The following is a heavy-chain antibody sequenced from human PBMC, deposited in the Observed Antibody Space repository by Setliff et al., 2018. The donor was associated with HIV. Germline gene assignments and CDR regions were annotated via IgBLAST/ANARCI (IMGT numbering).Heavy chain of an antibody. J-gene: IGHJ4*02. D-gene: IGHD5-12*01. CDR3: ARGPLYGYDHGYFDY. CDR1: GGIFNTYG. V-gene: IGHV1-69*13. CDR2: IIPIARAP. Sequence: ASVKVSCKASGGIFNTYGMNWVRQAPGQGLEWMGGIIPIARAPNYAQKFQDRVTITADESTTTVYMEVRSLKSEDTALYHCARGPLYGYDHGYFDYWGQGTLVTVSS.